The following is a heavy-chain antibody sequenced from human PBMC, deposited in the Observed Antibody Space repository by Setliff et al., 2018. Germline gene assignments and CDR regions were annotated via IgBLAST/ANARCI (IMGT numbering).Heavy chain of an antibody. CDR1: GYTFTSYA. CDR3: ARGYCSSTSCSTPRDFDY. V-gene: IGHV1-69*05. CDR2: IIPIFGTA. J-gene: IGHJ4*02. D-gene: IGHD2-2*02. Sequence: ASVKVSCKASGYTFTSYAMNWVRQAPGQGLEWMGGIIPIFGTANYAQKFQGRVTITTDESTSTAYMELSSLRSEDTAVYYCARGYCSSTSCSTPRDFDYWGQGTLVTVSS.